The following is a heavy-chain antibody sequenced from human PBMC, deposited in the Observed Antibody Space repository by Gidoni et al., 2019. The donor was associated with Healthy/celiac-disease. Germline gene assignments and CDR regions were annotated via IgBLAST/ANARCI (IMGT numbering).Heavy chain of an antibody. D-gene: IGHD3-10*01. V-gene: IGHV1-3*01. CDR3: ARDGEWFGELLPHDY. CDR2: INAGNGNT. J-gene: IGHJ4*02. CDR1: GYTLTSYA. Sequence: QLKLVQSGAEVKKPGASVKVSCKASGYTLTSYAMHWVRQATGQRLECIGLINAGNGNTKYSKKFKGRVTITSDTSASTAYMELSSLRSEDTAVYYCARDGEWFGELLPHDYWGQGTLVTVSS.